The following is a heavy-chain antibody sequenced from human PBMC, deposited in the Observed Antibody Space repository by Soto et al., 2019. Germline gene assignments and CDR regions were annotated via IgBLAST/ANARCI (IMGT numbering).Heavy chain of an antibody. D-gene: IGHD5-12*01. CDR3: AHKGDGYRGFKY. Sequence: QITLKESGPTLVKPTQTLTLTCTLSGFSLFTSGVGVGWIRQPPGEALEWLALIYWDDDKRYSPILRSRLTITKDTSKNQLVLTVTNMEPVDTATYYCAHKGDGYRGFKYWGQGTLFTVSS. CDR1: GFSLFTSGVG. J-gene: IGHJ4*02. V-gene: IGHV2-5*02. CDR2: IYWDDDK.